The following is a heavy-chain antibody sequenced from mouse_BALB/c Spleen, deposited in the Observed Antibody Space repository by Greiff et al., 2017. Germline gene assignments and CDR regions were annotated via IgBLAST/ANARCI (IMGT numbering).Heavy chain of an antibody. CDR2: ISSGGSYT. Sequence: DVMLVESGGDLVKPGGSLKLSCAASGFTFSSYGMSWVRQTPDKRLEWVATISSGGSYTYYPDSVKGRFTISRDNAKNTLYLQMSSLKSEDTAMYYCARRITTALFDYWGQGTTLTVSS. CDR3: ARRITTALFDY. CDR1: GFTFSSYG. D-gene: IGHD1-2*01. J-gene: IGHJ2*01. V-gene: IGHV5-6*02.